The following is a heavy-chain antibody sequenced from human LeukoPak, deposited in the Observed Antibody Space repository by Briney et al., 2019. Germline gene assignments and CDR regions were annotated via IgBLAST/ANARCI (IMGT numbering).Heavy chain of an antibody. J-gene: IGHJ5*02. CDR3: ARVVVVAATRYNWFDP. D-gene: IGHD2-15*01. CDR2: INHSGST. CDR1: GGSFSGYY. V-gene: IGHV4-34*01. Sequence: SETLSLTCAVYGGSFSGYYWSWIRQPPGKGLEWIGEINHSGSTNYNPSLKSRVTISVDTSKNQFSLKLSSVTAADTAVYYCARVVVVAATRYNWFDPWGQEPWSPSPQ.